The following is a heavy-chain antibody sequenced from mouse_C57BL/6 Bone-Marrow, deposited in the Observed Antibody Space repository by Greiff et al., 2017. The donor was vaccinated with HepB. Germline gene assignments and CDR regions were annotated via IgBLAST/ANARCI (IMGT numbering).Heavy chain of an antibody. J-gene: IGHJ3*01. Sequence: VKLQESGPELVKPGASVKISCKASGYAFSSSWMNWVKQRPGKGLEWIGRIYPGDGDTNYNGKFKGKATLTADKSSSTAYMQLSSLTSEDSAVYFCARLGYERNWFAYWGQGTLVTVSA. CDR1: GYAFSSSW. V-gene: IGHV1-82*01. CDR2: IYPGDGDT. CDR3: ARLGYERNWFAY. D-gene: IGHD2-2*01.